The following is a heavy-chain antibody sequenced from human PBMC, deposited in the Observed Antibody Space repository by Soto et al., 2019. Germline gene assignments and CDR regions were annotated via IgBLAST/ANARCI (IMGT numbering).Heavy chain of an antibody. Sequence: SQTLSLTCTVSGGSISSGGYYWSWIRQHPGKGLEWIGYIYYSGSTYYNPSLKSRVTISVDTSKNQFSLKLSSVTAADTAVYYCARAYCTNGVCPPWGAFDIWGQGTMVTVSS. CDR3: ARAYCTNGVCPPWGAFDI. D-gene: IGHD2-8*01. CDR1: GGSISSGGYY. CDR2: IYYSGST. V-gene: IGHV4-31*03. J-gene: IGHJ3*02.